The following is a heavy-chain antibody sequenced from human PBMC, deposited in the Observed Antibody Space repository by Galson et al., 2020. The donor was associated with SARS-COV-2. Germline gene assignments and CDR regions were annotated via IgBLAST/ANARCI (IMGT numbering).Heavy chain of an antibody. Sequence: PGGTLRLSCAASGFTFSSNGMHWVRQAPGKGLEWVAVIWYDGSNKYYADSVKGRFTISRDNSKNTLYLQMNSLRAEDTAVYYCAGTASYYYGMDVWGQGTTVTVSS. V-gene: IGHV3-33*01. CDR2: IWYDGSNK. CDR1: GFTFSSNG. CDR3: AGTASYYYGMDV. J-gene: IGHJ6*02.